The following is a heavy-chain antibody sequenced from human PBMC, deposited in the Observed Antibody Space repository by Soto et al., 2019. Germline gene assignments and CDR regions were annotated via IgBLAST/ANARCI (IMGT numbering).Heavy chain of an antibody. CDR1: GGSISSYY. V-gene: IGHV4-59*01. J-gene: IGHJ6*02. D-gene: IGHD5-18*01. CDR3: ARGYSYGPAGV. Sequence: SGTLSLTCTVSGGSISSYYWSWIRQPPGKGLEWIGYIYYSGSTNYNPSLKSRVTISVDTSKNQFSLKLRSVTAADTAVYYCARGYSYGPAGVWGQGTTVTVSS. CDR2: IYYSGST.